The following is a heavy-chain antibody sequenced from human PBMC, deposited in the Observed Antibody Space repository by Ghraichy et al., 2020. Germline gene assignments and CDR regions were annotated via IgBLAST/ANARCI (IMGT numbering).Heavy chain of an antibody. D-gene: IGHD3-9*01. CDR1: GGSISSDDYY. V-gene: IGHV4-30-4*01. CDR3: ARGRRYHDFLTGYYSGLYYFDS. Sequence: SLNISCTVSGGSISSDDYYWSWIRQPPRKGLEWIGYFYYGGSPYYNPSLRSRVSISADMSKNQVSLRLTSVAAADTAVYFCARGRRYHDFLTGYYSGLYYFDSWGQGTLVPVSS. CDR2: FYYGGSP. J-gene: IGHJ4*02.